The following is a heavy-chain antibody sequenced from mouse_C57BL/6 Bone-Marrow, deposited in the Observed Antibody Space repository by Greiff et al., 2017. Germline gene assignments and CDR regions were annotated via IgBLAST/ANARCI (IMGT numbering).Heavy chain of an antibody. V-gene: IGHV5-12*01. J-gene: IGHJ3*01. CDR3: ARPPNNNNYWFAY. Sequence: EVKVVESGGGLVQPGGSLKLSCAASGFTFSDYYMYWVRQTPEKRLEWVAYISNGGGSTYYPDTVKGRFTISGDNAKNTLYLQMSRLKSEDTAVYYCARPPNNNNYWFAYWGQGTLVTVSA. CDR2: ISNGGGST. D-gene: IGHD2-5*01. CDR1: GFTFSDYY.